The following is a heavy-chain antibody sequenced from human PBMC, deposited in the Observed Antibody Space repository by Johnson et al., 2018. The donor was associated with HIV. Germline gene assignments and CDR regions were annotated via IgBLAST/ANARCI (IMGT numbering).Heavy chain of an antibody. D-gene: IGHD1-26*01. Sequence: VQLVESGGGVVQPGRSLRLSCAASGFTFSSYAMHWVRQAPGKGLEWVAVISYDGSNKYYADSVKGRFTISRDNSKNTLYLQMNSLRAEDTAVYYCVKGVVGAEDVFDIWGQGTMVTVSS. CDR1: GFTFSSYA. J-gene: IGHJ3*02. CDR2: ISYDGSNK. V-gene: IGHV3-30-3*01. CDR3: VKGVVGAEDVFDI.